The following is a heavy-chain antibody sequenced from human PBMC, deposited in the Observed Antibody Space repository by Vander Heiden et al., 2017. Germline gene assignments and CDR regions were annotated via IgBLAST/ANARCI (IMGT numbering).Heavy chain of an antibody. V-gene: IGHV3-33*01. Sequence: QVQLVESGGGVVQPGRSLRLSCAASGFTFSSHGLHWVRQAPGKGLEWVAVIWSDGSQGYFADSVKGRVTVSRDNSKNTLYLQMDSLRAEDTGVYYCARDPSYSSSWYVYYYGMDVWGQGTTVTVSS. D-gene: IGHD6-13*01. CDR3: ARDPSYSSSWYVYYYGMDV. CDR1: GFTFSSHG. J-gene: IGHJ6*02. CDR2: IWSDGSQG.